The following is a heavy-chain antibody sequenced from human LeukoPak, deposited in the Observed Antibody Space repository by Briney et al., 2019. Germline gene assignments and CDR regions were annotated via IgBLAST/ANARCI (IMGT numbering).Heavy chain of an antibody. D-gene: IGHD3-9*01. J-gene: IGHJ4*02. V-gene: IGHV4-4*07. CDR3: AREAPRGVRYFDWLFSFDY. Sequence: SETLSLTCTVSGGSISSYYWSWIRQPAGKGLEWIGRIYTSGSTNYNPSLKSRVTMSVDTSKNQSSLKLSSVTAADTAVYYCAREAPRGVRYFDWLFSFDYWGQGTLVTVSS. CDR2: IYTSGST. CDR1: GGSISSYY.